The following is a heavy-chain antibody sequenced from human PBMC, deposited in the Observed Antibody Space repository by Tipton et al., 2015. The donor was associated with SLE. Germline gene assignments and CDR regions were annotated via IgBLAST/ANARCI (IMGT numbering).Heavy chain of an antibody. Sequence: TLSLTCAVSGYSISSGYYWGWIRQPPGKGLEWIGSIYHSGSTYYNPSLKSRVTISVDTSKNQFSLKLSSVTAADTAVYYCARVLVVVTALDYWGQGTLVTVSS. J-gene: IGHJ4*02. CDR3: ARVLVVVTALDY. V-gene: IGHV4-38-2*01. CDR2: IYHSGST. CDR1: GYSISSGYY. D-gene: IGHD2-21*02.